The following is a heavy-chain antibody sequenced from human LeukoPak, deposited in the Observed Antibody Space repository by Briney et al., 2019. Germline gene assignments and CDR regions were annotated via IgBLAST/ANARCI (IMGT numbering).Heavy chain of an antibody. V-gene: IGHV4-4*07. D-gene: IGHD5-24*01. Sequence: PSETLSLTCTVSGGSIGGFYWSWVRQPAGKGLGWIGRIYTRGSTNYNPSLKSRVTMSVDTSKNQFSLRLSSMTAADTAMYFCARGIGYMNFDYWGQETLVTVSS. CDR2: IYTRGST. J-gene: IGHJ4*02. CDR1: GGSIGGFY. CDR3: ARGIGYMNFDY.